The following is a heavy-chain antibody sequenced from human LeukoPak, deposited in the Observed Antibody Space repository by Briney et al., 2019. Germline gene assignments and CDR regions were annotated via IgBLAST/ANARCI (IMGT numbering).Heavy chain of an antibody. J-gene: IGHJ6*04. CDR1: GFTFSSYA. CDR2: ISYDGSNK. V-gene: IGHV3-30*04. D-gene: IGHD6-13*01. CDR3: ARERAAAGYGMDV. Sequence: GGSLRLSCAASGFTFSSYAMHWVRQAPGKGLEWVAVISYDGSNKYYADSVKGRFTISRDNSKNTLYLQMNSLRAEDTAVYYCARERAAAGYGMDVWGKGTTVTVSS.